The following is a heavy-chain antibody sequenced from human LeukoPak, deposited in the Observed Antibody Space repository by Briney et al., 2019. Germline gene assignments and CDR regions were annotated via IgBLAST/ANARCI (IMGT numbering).Heavy chain of an antibody. Sequence: ASVKVSCKASGYTFTSYGISWVRQAPGQGLEWMGWISAYNGNTNYAQKLQGRVTMTTDTSTSTAYMELRSLRSDDTAVYYCARSQGLLWFGDSIWFDPWGQGTLVTVSS. CDR3: ARSQGLLWFGDSIWFDP. CDR2: ISAYNGNT. J-gene: IGHJ5*02. CDR1: GYTFTSYG. V-gene: IGHV1-18*01. D-gene: IGHD3-10*01.